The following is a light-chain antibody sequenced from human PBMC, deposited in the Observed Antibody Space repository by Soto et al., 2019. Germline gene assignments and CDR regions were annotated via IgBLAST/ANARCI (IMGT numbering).Light chain of an antibody. V-gene: IGLV1-51*01. J-gene: IGLJ2*01. CDR2: DSN. Sequence: QSVLTQPPSLSAAPGQTVTISCSGSSSNIGNNDVSWYQQLPGTAPKLIIYDSNKRPSGIPDRFSGSKSGTSATLGITGLQTGDEADYYCGTCDNSLSDGVFGGGTKLTVL. CDR1: SSNIGNND. CDR3: GTCDNSLSDGV.